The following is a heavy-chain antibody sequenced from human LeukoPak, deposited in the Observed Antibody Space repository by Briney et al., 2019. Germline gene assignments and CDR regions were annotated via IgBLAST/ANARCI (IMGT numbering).Heavy chain of an antibody. D-gene: IGHD2-2*01. CDR2: ISAYNGNT. J-gene: IGHJ4*02. CDR3: ARVGQYCSSSSWFDY. Sequence: ASVKVSCKTSGYTFTNYGISWVRQAPGQGLEWMGWISAYNGNTDYPQSLQGRVTMTTDTSTSTAYMELRSLRSDDAAVYYCARVGQYCSSSSWFDYWGQGTLVTVSS. CDR1: GYTFTNYG. V-gene: IGHV1-18*01.